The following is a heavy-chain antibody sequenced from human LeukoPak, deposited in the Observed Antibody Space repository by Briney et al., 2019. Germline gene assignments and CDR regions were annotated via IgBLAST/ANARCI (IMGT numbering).Heavy chain of an antibody. CDR1: GYTFTGYY. CDR3: LRDWGRHDTGDY. D-gene: IGHD1-14*01. Sequence: ASVKVSCKASGYTFTGYYIHWVRQAPGQGLEWMGWISAYNGNTNYAQKFQGRVTMTTDTSTNTGYMELRSLRSDDTAMYYCLRDWGRHDTGDYWGQGTLVTVSS. V-gene: IGHV1-18*04. J-gene: IGHJ4*02. CDR2: ISAYNGNT.